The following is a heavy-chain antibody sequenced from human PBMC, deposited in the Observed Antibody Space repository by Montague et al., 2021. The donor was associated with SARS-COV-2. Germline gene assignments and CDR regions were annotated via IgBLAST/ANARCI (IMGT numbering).Heavy chain of an antibody. J-gene: IGHJ2*01. V-gene: IGHV4-59*01. D-gene: IGHD5-18*01. Sequence: SETRSLTCTVSGGSISPYYWSWIRQSPGKGLECIGYTSYSGSTDYNPSLKSRVTISIDTSKNQFSLKLTSVTAADTAVYFCARESDSYPSGTQYFDLWGRGTLVTVSS. CDR2: TSYSGST. CDR3: ARESDSYPSGTQYFDL. CDR1: GGSISPYY.